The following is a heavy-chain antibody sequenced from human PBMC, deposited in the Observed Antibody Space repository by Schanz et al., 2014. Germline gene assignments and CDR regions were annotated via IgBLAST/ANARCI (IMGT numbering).Heavy chain of an antibody. D-gene: IGHD3-10*01. V-gene: IGHV3-23*04. CDR2: IGVDGTTT. CDR1: GFTFSDYW. CDR3: AKYRGYYRVSGSYRELEY. J-gene: IGHJ4*02. Sequence: EVQLVESGGGLVQPGGSLRLSCTASGFTFSDYWMSWLRQAPGKGLEWVSVIGVDGTTTYYADSVKGRFTISRDNSKNTLYLQMNSLRPEDTAVYYCAKYRGYYRVSGSYRELEYWGQGTLVTVSS.